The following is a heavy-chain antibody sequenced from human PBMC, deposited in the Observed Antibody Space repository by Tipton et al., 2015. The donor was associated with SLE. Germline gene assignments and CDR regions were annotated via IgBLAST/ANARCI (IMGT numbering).Heavy chain of an antibody. D-gene: IGHD1-1*01. CDR1: GFTFSDYY. V-gene: IGHV3-11*01. J-gene: IGHJ6*03. CDR2: ISSSGSTI. Sequence: SLRLSCVASGFTFSDYYMSWIRQAPGKGLEWVSYISSSGSTIYYADSVKGRFTISRDNAKNSLYLQMNSLRAEDTAVYYCARGPKFGETTYYMDVWGKGTTVTVSS. CDR3: ARGPKFGETTYYMDV.